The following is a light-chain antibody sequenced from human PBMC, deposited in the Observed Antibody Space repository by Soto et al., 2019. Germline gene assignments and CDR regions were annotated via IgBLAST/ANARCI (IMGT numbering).Light chain of an antibody. V-gene: IGKV1-39*01. CDR2: AAS. CDR3: QQSFNTPPCT. Sequence: DIQMTQSPSSLSASVGDRVTITCRASQTINSYLHWYQQKSGRAPKLLIYAASSLQSGVPSRFSGSGSGTEFTLTISSLQPEDSATYYCQQSFNTPPCTFGQGTKLEIK. J-gene: IGKJ2*02. CDR1: QTINSY.